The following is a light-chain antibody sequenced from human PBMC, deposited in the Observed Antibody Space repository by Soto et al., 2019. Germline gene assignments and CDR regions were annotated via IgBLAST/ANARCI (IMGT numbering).Light chain of an antibody. V-gene: IGLV4-69*01. CDR1: SGHSSYA. CDR3: QTWVTGIQV. Sequence: QPVLTQSPSASASLGASVKLTCTLSSGHSSYAIAWHQQQPEKGPRYLMKLNSDGSHSKGDGIPDRFSGSSSGAERYLTISSLQSEDEADYYCQTWVTGIQVFGGGTKLT. J-gene: IGLJ3*02. CDR2: LNSDGSH.